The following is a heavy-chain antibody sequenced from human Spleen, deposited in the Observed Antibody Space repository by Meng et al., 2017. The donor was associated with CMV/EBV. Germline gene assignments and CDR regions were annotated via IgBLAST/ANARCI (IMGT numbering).Heavy chain of an antibody. CDR3: ARNYEFWSGYLMDV. J-gene: IGHJ6*02. V-gene: IGHV3-11*01. Sequence: GGSLRLSCAASTFTFSDYSMSWIRQAPGKGLEWFSYINNKGNTKYYADSVKGRFTISRDNAKKSLYLQMNSLRAEDTAIYYWARNYEFWSGYLMDVWGQGTTVTVSS. CDR1: TFTFSDYS. CDR2: INNKGNTK. D-gene: IGHD3-3*01.